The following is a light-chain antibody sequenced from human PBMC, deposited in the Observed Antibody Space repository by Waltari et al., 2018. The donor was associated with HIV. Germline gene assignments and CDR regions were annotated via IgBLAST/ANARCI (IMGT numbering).Light chain of an antibody. Sequence: QSALTQPASVSGSPGQSITISCTGTSRDVGGYNYVSWFQQHPGKAPQLMIYEVSNRPSGVSNRFSGSKSGNTASLTISGLQAEDEADYYCSSFTTSDTLLFGGGTKVTVL. CDR2: EVS. V-gene: IGLV2-14*01. CDR1: SRDVGGYNY. J-gene: IGLJ2*01. CDR3: SSFTTSDTLL.